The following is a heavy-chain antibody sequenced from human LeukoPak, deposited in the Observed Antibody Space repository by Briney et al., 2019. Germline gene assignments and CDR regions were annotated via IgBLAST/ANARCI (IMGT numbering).Heavy chain of an antibody. J-gene: IGHJ4*02. Sequence: GGSLRLSCAASEFIFSGYWMNWVRQAPGKGLEWVANIKQDGSEKQYVDSVRGRFTISTDNAKNSLYLQMNSLRVEDTDVYYCARDGFVGAADYWGQGTLVTVSS. V-gene: IGHV3-7*01. CDR2: IKQDGSEK. CDR3: ARDGFVGAADY. D-gene: IGHD6-13*01. CDR1: EFIFSGYW.